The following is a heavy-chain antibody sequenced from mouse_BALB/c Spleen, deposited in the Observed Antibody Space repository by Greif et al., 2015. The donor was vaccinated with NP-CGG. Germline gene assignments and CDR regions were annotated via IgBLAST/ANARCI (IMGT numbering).Heavy chain of an antibody. CDR2: IYPGDGDT. CDR1: GYAFSSYW. CDR3: ARRELGQYFDY. V-gene: IGHV1-80*01. D-gene: IGHD4-1*01. J-gene: IGHJ2*01. Sequence: QVQLQQSGAELVRPGSSVKISCKASGYAFSSYWMNWVKQRPGQDLEWIGQIYPGDGDTNYNGKFKGKATLTADKSPSTAYMQLSSLTSEDSAVYFCARRELGQYFDYWGQGTTLTVSS.